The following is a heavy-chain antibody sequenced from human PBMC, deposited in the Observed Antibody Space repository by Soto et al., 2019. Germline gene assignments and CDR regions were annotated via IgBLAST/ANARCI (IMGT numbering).Heavy chain of an antibody. CDR1: DTTLTGYL. CDR2: SIPYNGNA. CDR3: ARLYGMDV. V-gene: IGHV1-18*01. Sequence: SGKVCCKSSDTTLTGYLISRCRQAPVQGLEWMGWSIPYNGNANYSHKLHGRVTTTTDTSTSTAYMELRSLKSDDTAVYYCARLYGMDVWGQGT. J-gene: IGHJ6*02.